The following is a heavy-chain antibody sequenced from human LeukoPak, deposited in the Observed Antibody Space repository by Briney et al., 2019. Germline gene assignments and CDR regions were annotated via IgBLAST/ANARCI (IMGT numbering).Heavy chain of an antibody. D-gene: IGHD3-22*01. Sequence: SGGSLRLSCAASGFTFSSYWMTWVRQAPGKGLEWVAVIWYDGSNKYYADSVKGRFTISRDNSKNTLYLQMNSLRAEDTAVFYCAKDTHYYDSSGYSHWGQGTLVTVSS. CDR2: IWYDGSNK. CDR3: AKDTHYYDSSGYSH. V-gene: IGHV3-33*06. CDR1: GFTFSSYW. J-gene: IGHJ4*02.